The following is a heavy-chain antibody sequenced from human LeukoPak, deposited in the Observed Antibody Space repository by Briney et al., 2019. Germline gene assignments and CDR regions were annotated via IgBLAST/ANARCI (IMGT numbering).Heavy chain of an antibody. J-gene: IGHJ4*02. D-gene: IGHD3-10*01. CDR1: GYTFTNYD. CDR3: ARGISPYYYGSGVDY. V-gene: IGHV1-8*01. CDR2: MSPESGST. Sequence: ASVKVSCTASGYTFTNYDINWVRQASGQGPEWMGWMSPESGSTGYAQTFQGRVTLTRDTSITTAYMELSSLRSDDTAVYYCARGISPYYYGSGVDYWGQGTLVTVSS.